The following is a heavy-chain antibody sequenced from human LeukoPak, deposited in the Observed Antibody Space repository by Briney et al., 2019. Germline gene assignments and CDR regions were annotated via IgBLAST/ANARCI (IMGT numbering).Heavy chain of an antibody. CDR2: IYTSGST. CDR1: GGSISSGSYY. V-gene: IGHV4-61*02. J-gene: IGHJ4*02. Sequence: PSQTLSLTCTVSGGSISSGSYYWRWIRQPAGKGLEWIGRIYTSGSTNYNPSLKSRVTISVDTSKNQFSLKLSSVTAADTAVYYCARGARDSSGYYYPFDYWGQGTLVTVSS. CDR3: ARGARDSSGYYYPFDY. D-gene: IGHD3-22*01.